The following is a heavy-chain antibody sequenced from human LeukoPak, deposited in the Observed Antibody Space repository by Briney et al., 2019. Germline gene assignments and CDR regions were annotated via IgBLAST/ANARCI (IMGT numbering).Heavy chain of an antibody. CDR1: GFTFSSHV. J-gene: IGHJ4*02. CDR2: ISSNGGST. Sequence: GGSLILSCSASGFTFSSHVMHWVRQAPGKGLEYVSAISSNGGSTDYADSVKGRFTISRDNSKNTLYLQMSSLRAEDTAVYYCVKGGDCYGSGSYGWVDYWGQGTLVTVSS. V-gene: IGHV3-64D*09. CDR3: VKGGDCYGSGSYGWVDY. D-gene: IGHD3-10*01.